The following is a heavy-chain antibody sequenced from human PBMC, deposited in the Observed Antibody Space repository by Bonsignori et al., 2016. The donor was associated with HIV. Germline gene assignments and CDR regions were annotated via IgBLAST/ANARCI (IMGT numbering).Heavy chain of an antibody. CDR2: IKQDGSEK. V-gene: IGHV3-7*03. J-gene: IGHJ4*02. Sequence: WIRQPPGKGLEWVANIKQDGSEKYYVDSVKGRFAISRDNAKNSLYLQMNSLRAEDTAVYYCAREVITVAGTCNYWGQGTLVTVSS. D-gene: IGHD6-19*01. CDR3: AREVITVAGTCNY.